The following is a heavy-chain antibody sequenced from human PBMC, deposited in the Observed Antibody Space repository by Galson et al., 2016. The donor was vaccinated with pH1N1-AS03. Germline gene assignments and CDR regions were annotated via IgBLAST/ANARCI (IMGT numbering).Heavy chain of an antibody. V-gene: IGHV1-46*01. CDR3: ARDEGGLEF. J-gene: IGHJ6*02. Sequence: SVKVSCKASGYTFTTYYVHWVRQAPGQGLEWMGMINPNDGTTVYAQKFQGRVTMTRDTSTNTASVELNNLRSEDTAVYYCARDEGGLEFWGQGTTVIVSS. CDR2: INPNDGTT. CDR1: GYTFTTYY. D-gene: IGHD3-16*01.